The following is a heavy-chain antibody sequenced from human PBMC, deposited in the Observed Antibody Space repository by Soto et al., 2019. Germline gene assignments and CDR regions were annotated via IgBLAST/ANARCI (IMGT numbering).Heavy chain of an antibody. CDR1: GGTFSSYT. D-gene: IGHD5-12*01. Sequence: GASVKLSCKASGGTFSSYTISWVRQAPGQGLEWMGRIIPILGIANYAQKFQGRVTITADKSTSTAYMELSSLRSEDTAVYYCAWGDPTPVTRGYSGYDWTPGPASYYYYYMDVWGKGTTVTVSS. V-gene: IGHV1-69*02. J-gene: IGHJ6*03. CDR3: AWGDPTPVTRGYSGYDWTPGPASYYYYYMDV. CDR2: IIPILGIA.